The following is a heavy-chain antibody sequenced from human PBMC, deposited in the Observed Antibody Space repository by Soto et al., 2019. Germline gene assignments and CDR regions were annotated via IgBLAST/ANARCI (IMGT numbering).Heavy chain of an antibody. CDR2: IYWDDDK. CDR1: GFSLTTSGVG. D-gene: IGHD5-18*01. Sequence: QITLKESGPTRVRPTQTLTLTCTFSGFSLTTSGVGVGWIRQTPGKALEYLAVIYWDDDKRYSPSLKSRLTITKXXAXNLXVLMMAYMDPVDTGTYFCAHRGYMYGYWDQGYFDYWGQGALVSVSS. CDR3: AHRGYMYGYWDQGYFDY. J-gene: IGHJ4*02. V-gene: IGHV2-5*02.